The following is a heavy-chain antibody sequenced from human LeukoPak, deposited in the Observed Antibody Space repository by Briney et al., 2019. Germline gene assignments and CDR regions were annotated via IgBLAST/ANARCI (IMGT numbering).Heavy chain of an antibody. J-gene: IGHJ4*02. D-gene: IGHD1-1*01. CDR3: ARKLTGTTYSDH. Sequence: GGSLRLSCAASGFTFSSYEMNWVRQAPGKGLEWVSYISNSGSTKKYADSVKGRFTISRDNAKNSVYLQMNSLRAEDTAVYYCARKLTGTTYSDHWGQGALVTVSS. CDR2: ISNSGSTK. V-gene: IGHV3-48*03. CDR1: GFTFSSYE.